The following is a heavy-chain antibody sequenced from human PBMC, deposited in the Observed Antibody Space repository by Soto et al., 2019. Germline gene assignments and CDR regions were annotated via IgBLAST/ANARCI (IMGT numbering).Heavy chain of an antibody. CDR2: INPSGGST. V-gene: IGHV1-46*01. J-gene: IGHJ5*02. CDR1: GYTFTSYG. D-gene: IGHD3-10*01. Sequence: ASVKVSCKASGYTFTSYGISWVRQAPGQGLEWMGIINPSGGSTSYAQKFQGRVTMTRDTSTSTVYMELSSLRSEDTAVYYRARSWFGELYRFDPWGQGTLVTVSS. CDR3: ARSWFGELYRFDP.